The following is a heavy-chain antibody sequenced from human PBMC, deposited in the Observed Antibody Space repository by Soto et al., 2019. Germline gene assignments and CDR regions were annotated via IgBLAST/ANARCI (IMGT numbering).Heavy chain of an antibody. Sequence: GGSLRLSCEASGFAFTSYWMHWVRQAPGKGLVWVAGVKRDGTTATYADSVRGRFTLSRDNAKNTLYLQMNSLSAEDTAVYYCASLFGSTYSRRPLDFWGQGTQVTVSS. CDR2: VKRDGTTA. J-gene: IGHJ4*02. CDR1: GFAFTSYW. V-gene: IGHV3-74*01. D-gene: IGHD2-15*01. CDR3: ASLFGSTYSRRPLDF.